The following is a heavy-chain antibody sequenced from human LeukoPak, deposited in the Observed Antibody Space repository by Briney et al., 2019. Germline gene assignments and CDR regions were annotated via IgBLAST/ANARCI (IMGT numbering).Heavy chain of an antibody. Sequence: SVKVSCKASGGTFSSYAISWVRQAPGQGLEWMGGIIPIFGTANYAQKFQGRVTITADKSTSTAYMELSSPRSEDTAVYYCARISLGYCSSTSCYAAVYYYGMDVWGKGTTVTVSS. CDR1: GGTFSSYA. CDR3: ARISLGYCSSTSCYAAVYYYGMDV. CDR2: IIPIFGTA. D-gene: IGHD2-2*01. V-gene: IGHV1-69*06. J-gene: IGHJ6*04.